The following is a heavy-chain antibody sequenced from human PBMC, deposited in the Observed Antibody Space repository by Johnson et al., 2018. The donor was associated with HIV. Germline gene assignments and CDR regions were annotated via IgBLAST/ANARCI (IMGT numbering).Heavy chain of an antibody. D-gene: IGHD2-2*01. Sequence: VQLVESGVGLVQPGGTLRLSCVVSGFTFNNAWMSWVRQAPGKGLEWVGHIKSKTDGGATDYPAPVKDRFTISRDDSKNTLYLQINSLKTDDTGVYYCSREVYQMTAFDILGQGTVVTVSS. CDR3: SREVYQMTAFDI. J-gene: IGHJ3*02. CDR2: IKSKTDGGAT. V-gene: IGHV3-15*01. CDR1: GFTFNNAW.